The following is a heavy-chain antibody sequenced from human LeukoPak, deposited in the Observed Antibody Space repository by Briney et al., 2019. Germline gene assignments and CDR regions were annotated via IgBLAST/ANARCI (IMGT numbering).Heavy chain of an antibody. J-gene: IGHJ4*02. CDR2: ISSSSTII. CDR1: GITFSGYQ. V-gene: IGHV3-48*03. CDR3: ARGQLAADFDY. D-gene: IGHD6-13*01. Sequence: GGSLRLSCAASGITFSGYQMNWVRQAPGKGLEWASYISSSSTIIHYADSVKGRFTISRDNAKNSLYLQMNSLRVEDTAVYYCARGQLAADFDYWGQGTLVTASS.